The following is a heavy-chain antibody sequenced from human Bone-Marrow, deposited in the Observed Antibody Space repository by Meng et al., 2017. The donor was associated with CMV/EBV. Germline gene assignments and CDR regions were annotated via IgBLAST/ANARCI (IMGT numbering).Heavy chain of an antibody. J-gene: IGHJ4*02. CDR2: IYSDGGKK. CDR3: AKDEGVCSSFWFDN. CDR1: GFTFSSYG. D-gene: IGHD6-13*01. V-gene: IGHV3-33*06. Sequence: GGSLRLSCAASGFTFSSYGMHWVRQAPGKGLDWVAVIYSDGGKKYYGDSLKGRFTISRDNSKNTLYLEMNSLSAEDTAVYYCAKDEGVCSSFWFDNWGQGTLVTVSS.